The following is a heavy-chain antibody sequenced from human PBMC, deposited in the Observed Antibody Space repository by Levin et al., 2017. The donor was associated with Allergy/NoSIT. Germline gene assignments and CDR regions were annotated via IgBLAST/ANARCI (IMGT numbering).Heavy chain of an antibody. CDR2: IIPIFGTA. D-gene: IGHD4-17*01. V-gene: IGHV1-69*13. Sequence: SVKVSCKASGGTFSSYAISWVRQAPGQGLEWMGGIIPIFGTANYAQKFQGRVTITADESTSTAYMELSSLRSEDTAVYYCARDRPSTGDYNTELRYWGQGTLVTVSS. J-gene: IGHJ4*02. CDR3: ARDRPSTGDYNTELRY. CDR1: GGTFSSYA.